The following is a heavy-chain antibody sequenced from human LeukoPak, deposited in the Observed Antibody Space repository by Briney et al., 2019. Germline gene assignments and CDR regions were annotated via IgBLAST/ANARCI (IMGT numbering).Heavy chain of an antibody. Sequence: SETLSLTCTVSGGSISSYYWSWIRQPPGKGLEWIGYIYYSGSTNYNPSLKSRVTISVDTSKNQSSLKLSSVTAADTAVYYCARVRTNDHGMDVWGQGTTVTVSS. CDR3: ARVRTNDHGMDV. V-gene: IGHV4-59*01. CDR2: IYYSGST. D-gene: IGHD2-8*01. J-gene: IGHJ6*02. CDR1: GGSISSYY.